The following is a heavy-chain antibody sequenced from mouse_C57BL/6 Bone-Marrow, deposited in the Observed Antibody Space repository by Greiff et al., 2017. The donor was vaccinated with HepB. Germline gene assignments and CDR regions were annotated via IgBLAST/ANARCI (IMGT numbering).Heavy chain of an antibody. V-gene: IGHV1-64*01. CDR3: ARYSLFDY. Sequence: VQLQESGAELVKPGASVKLSCKASGYTFTSYWMHWVKQRPGQGLEWIGMIHPNSGSTNYNEKFKSKATLTVDKSSSTAYMQLSSLTSEDSAVYYCARYSLFDYWGQGTTLTVSS. CDR1: GYTFTSYW. CDR2: IHPNSGST. D-gene: IGHD2-12*01. J-gene: IGHJ2*01.